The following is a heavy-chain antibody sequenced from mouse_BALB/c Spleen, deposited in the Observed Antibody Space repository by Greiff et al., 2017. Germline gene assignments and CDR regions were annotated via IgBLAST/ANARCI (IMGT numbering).Heavy chain of an antibody. V-gene: IGHV3-2*02. CDR2: ISYSGST. CDR1: GYSITSDYA. Sequence: EVKLMESGPGLVKPSQSLSLTCTVTGYSITSDYAWNWIRQFPGNKLEWMGYISYSGSTSYNPSLKSRISITRDTSKNQFFLQLNSVTTEDTATYYCARFGYYEGYFDVWGAGTTVTVSS. CDR3: ARFGYYEGYFDV. D-gene: IGHD2-3*01. J-gene: IGHJ1*01.